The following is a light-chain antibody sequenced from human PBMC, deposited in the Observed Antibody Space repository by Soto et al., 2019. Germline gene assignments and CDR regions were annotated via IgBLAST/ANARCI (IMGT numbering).Light chain of an antibody. CDR3: QQYYSNPP. V-gene: IGKV4-1*01. CDR2: WAS. Sequence: DIVMTQSPDSLSVSLGERATINCKSSQSFLYSSNNKNYLAWYQHKPGQPPKLLIYWASTRVSGVPERFSGSGSGTDFTLTTSSLQTEDVAVYYWQQYYSNPPFGQGTKVEIK. J-gene: IGKJ1*01. CDR1: QSFLYSSNNKNY.